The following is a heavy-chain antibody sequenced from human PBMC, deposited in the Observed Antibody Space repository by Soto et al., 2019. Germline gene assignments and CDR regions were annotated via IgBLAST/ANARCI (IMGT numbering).Heavy chain of an antibody. V-gene: IGHV1-18*01. CDR1: GYTFTSYG. CDR2: ISAYNGNT. Sequence: ASVKVSCKASGYTFTSYGSSWARQAPGQGLEWMGWISAYNGNTNYAQKLQGRVTMTTDTSTSTAYMELRSLRSDDTAVYYCVRCGSGYCDAFDIWGQGTMVTVSS. CDR3: VRCGSGYCDAFDI. D-gene: IGHD3-22*01. J-gene: IGHJ3*02.